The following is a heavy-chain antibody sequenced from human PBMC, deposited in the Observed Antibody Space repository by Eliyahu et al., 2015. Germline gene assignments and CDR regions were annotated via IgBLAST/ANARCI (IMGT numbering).Heavy chain of an antibody. D-gene: IGHD2-8*02. Sequence: EVQLVESGGGLVQPGGSLRLSCAVXGFXFSIYEMNWVRQAPGKGLEWVSYIKSGSDSIKYADSVKGRFTISRDNAKNSLYLQMNSLRAEDTAVYYCARGCAVGWCLDYWGQGILVTVSS. CDR2: IKSGSDSI. V-gene: IGHV3-48*03. CDR1: GFXFSIYE. J-gene: IGHJ4*02. CDR3: ARGCAVGWCLDY.